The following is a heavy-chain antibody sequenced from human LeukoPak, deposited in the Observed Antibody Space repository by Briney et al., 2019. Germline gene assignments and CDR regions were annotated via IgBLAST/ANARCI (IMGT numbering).Heavy chain of an antibody. CDR1: GFSISNNY. J-gene: IGHJ6*02. CDR3: AREKYYYGMDV. Sequence: PGESLRLSCAASGFSISNNYMNWVRQAPGKGLEWVSLIYTGGSTDYADSVKGRFTISRDNSKNTVFLQMNSLRAEDTAVYYCAREKYYYGMDVWGQGTTVTVSS. V-gene: IGHV3-66*01. CDR2: IYTGGST.